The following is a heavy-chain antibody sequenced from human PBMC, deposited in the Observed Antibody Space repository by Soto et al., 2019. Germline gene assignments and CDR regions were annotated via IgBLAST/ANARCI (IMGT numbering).Heavy chain of an antibody. CDR1: GFTFTDYA. Sequence: EVQLLESGGGVVQPGGSLRLSCAASGFTFTDYALSWVRQAPGKGLEWVATISGIGGSTYLADSVKGRLSISRDNSKNTVSLLMNSLRAEDTAVYFCARGSSGYISSWYYFDYWGRGTLVTVSS. V-gene: IGHV3-23*01. CDR3: ARGSSGYISSWYYFDY. CDR2: ISGIGGST. J-gene: IGHJ4*02. D-gene: IGHD6-13*01.